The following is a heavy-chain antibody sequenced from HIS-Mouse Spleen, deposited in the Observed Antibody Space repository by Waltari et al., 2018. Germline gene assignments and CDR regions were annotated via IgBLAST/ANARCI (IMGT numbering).Heavy chain of an antibody. D-gene: IGHD6-19*01. CDR2: IDWDDDK. CDR1: GFSLSTSGMC. J-gene: IGHJ4*02. Sequence: QVTLRESGPALVKPTQTLTLTCTFSGFSLSTSGMCVSWIRQPPGKAREWLARIDWDDDKYYSTSLKTRLTISKDTSKNQVVLTMTNMDPVDTATYYCARIAEGYSSGWYAFDYWGQGTLVTVSS. CDR3: ARIAEGYSSGWYAFDY. V-gene: IGHV2-70*15.